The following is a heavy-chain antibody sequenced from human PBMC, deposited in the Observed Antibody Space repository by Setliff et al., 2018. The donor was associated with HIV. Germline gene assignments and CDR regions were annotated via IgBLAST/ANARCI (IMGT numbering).Heavy chain of an antibody. CDR1: GFAFSDYY. D-gene: IGHD3-22*01. V-gene: IGHV1-69*13. CDR3: ARAPYYYDSSGYPSHAEYFQH. J-gene: IGHJ1*01. CDR2: IIPIFGTT. Sequence: GASVKVSCKASGFAFSDYYIHWVRQAPGQGLEWMGGIIPIFGTTHYAQKFQGRVTVTADESTSTAYMELSSLRSEDTAVYYCARAPYYYDSSGYPSHAEYFQHWGQGTLVTVSS.